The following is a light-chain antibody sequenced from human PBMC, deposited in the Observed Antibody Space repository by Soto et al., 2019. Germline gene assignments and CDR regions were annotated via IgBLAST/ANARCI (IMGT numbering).Light chain of an antibody. CDR3: QQYYSYPWT. CDR1: QGISSY. Sequence: AIRMTQSPSSFSASTGDRVTITCRASQGISSYLAWYQQKPGKAPKLLIYAASTLQSGVPSRFSGSGSGTDFTLTISCLQSEDFATYYCQQYYSYPWTFGKGPKVEIK. J-gene: IGKJ1*01. V-gene: IGKV1-8*01. CDR2: AAS.